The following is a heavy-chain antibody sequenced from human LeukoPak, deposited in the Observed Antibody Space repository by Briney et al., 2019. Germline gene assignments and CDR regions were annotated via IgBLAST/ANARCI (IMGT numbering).Heavy chain of an antibody. CDR2: TYYRSKWYN. V-gene: IGHV6-1*01. CDR1: GDSVSSNSAA. CDR3: ARASDGSCYQFDP. Sequence: SQTLSLTCAISGDSVSSNSAAWNWIRQSPSRGLEWLGRTYYRSKWYNDYAVSVKGRITVNPDTSMNQFSLQLNSVTPEDTGVYYCARASDGSCYQFDPWGQGTLVTVSS. J-gene: IGHJ5*02. D-gene: IGHD2-15*01.